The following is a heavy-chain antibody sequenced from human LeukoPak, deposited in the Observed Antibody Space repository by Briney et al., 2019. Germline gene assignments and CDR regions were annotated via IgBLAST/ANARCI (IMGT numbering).Heavy chain of an antibody. Sequence: SGGSLRLSCAASGFTFSSYSMNWVRQAPGKGLEWVSYISSSSSTIYYADSVKGRFTISRDNAKNSLYLQMNSLRAEDTAVYYCARDFSGYLDYWGQGTLVTVSS. V-gene: IGHV3-48*01. J-gene: IGHJ4*02. D-gene: IGHD5-12*01. CDR1: GFTFSSYS. CDR2: ISSSSSTI. CDR3: ARDFSGYLDY.